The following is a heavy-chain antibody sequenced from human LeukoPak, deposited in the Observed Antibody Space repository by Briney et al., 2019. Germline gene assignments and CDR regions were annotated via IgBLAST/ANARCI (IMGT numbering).Heavy chain of an antibody. V-gene: IGHV3-48*04. J-gene: IGHJ5*02. CDR2: ISDSSITM. Sequence: GGSLRLSCAASGFTFSSHNMVWVRQPPGKGLERISYISDSSITMYYADSVKGRFTISRDNTKNSLYLQMNSLRAEDTAVYYCARDGGFCSGGFCYRLLDPWGQGTLVTVSS. CDR1: GFTFSSHN. D-gene: IGHD2-15*01. CDR3: ARDGGFCSGGFCYRLLDP.